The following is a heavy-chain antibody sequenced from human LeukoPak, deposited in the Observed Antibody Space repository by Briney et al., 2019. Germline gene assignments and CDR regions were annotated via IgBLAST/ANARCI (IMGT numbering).Heavy chain of an antibody. J-gene: IGHJ6*02. CDR2: IYPGDSDT. V-gene: IGHV5-51*01. CDR3: ARIKYCSSTSCYGLGDV. CDR1: GYSFTSYW. D-gene: IGHD2-2*01. Sequence: GASLKISCKGSGYSFTSYWIGWVRQMPGKGLEWMGIIYPGDSDTRYSPSFQGQVTISADKSISTAYLQWSSLKASDTAMYYCARIKYCSSTSCYGLGDVWGQGTTVTVSS.